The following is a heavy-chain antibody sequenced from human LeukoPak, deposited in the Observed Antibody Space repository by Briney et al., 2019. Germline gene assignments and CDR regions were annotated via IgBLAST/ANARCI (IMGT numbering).Heavy chain of an antibody. D-gene: IGHD6-19*01. V-gene: IGHV1-18*01. J-gene: IGHJ3*02. CDR3: ARLHSSGWPLEAFDI. CDR1: GYTFNHYA. CDR2: ISAYNGNT. Sequence: ASVKVSCKASGYTFNHYAVSWVRQAPGQGLEFMGWISAYNGNTNYAQKLQGRVIMTTDTSTRTVYMELRGLRSDDTAIYYCARLHSSGWPLEAFDIWGQGTEVTVSS.